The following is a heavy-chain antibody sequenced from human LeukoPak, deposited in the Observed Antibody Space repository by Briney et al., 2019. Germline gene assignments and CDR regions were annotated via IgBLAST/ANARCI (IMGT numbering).Heavy chain of an antibody. J-gene: IGHJ4*02. CDR1: GFTFSSNG. Sequence: GGSLRFSCAASGFTFSSNGIHWVRQAPGKGLEWVALIWYDGTNKYYADSVKGRFTISRDNSKNTLYLQMNSLRAEDTAVYYCARAHGGDSTGYLDYWGQGTLVTVSS. CDR2: IWYDGTNK. D-gene: IGHD3-22*01. CDR3: ARAHGGDSTGYLDY. V-gene: IGHV3-33*01.